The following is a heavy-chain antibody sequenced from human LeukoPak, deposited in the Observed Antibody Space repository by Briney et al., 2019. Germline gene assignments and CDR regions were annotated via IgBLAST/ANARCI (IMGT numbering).Heavy chain of an antibody. CDR3: AGRHSSSWSFDY. CDR2: INPNSGGT. D-gene: IGHD6-13*01. V-gene: IGHV1-2*06. Sequence: ASVKVSCKASGYTFTGYYMHWVRRAPGQGLEWMGRINPNSGGTNYAQKFQGRVTMTRDTSISTAYMELSRLRSDDTAVYYCAGRHSSSWSFDYWGQGTLVTVSS. CDR1: GYTFTGYY. J-gene: IGHJ4*02.